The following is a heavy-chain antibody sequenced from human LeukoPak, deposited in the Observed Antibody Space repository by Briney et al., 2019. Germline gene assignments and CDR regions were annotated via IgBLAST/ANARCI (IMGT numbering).Heavy chain of an antibody. J-gene: IGHJ6*03. V-gene: IGHV4-59*01. CDR2: IYSSGGT. CDR3: ARVFDSGSQAYFYYMDV. Sequence: SETLSLTCNVSGGSIRGYYWSWIRQPPGKGLEWIGYIYSSGGTNYNPSLKSRVTMSVDTSKNQFSLEVSSVAAADTAVYYCARVFDSGSQAYFYYMDVWGKGTTVTIFS. CDR1: GGSIRGYY. D-gene: IGHD3-10*01.